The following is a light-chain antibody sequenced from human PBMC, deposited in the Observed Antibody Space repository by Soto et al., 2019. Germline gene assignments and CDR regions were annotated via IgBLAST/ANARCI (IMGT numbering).Light chain of an antibody. CDR2: DVS. V-gene: IGLV2-11*01. CDR3: CSYAGGYTHAV. J-gene: IGLJ2*01. Sequence: QSALTQPRSVSGPPGQSVSISCSGTSSDVGTYNYVSWYQQHPGKASKLMIYDVSKRPSGVPDRFSGSKSGNTASLTISGFQAEDEADYYCCSYAGGYTHAVFGGGTKLTVL. CDR1: SSDVGTYNY.